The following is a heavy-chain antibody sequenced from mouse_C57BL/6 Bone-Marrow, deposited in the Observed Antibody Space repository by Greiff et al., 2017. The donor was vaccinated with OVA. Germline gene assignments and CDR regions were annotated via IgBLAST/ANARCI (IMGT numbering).Heavy chain of an antibody. V-gene: IGHV2-2*01. CDR1: GFSLTSYG. CDR3: ARNYYGSSYWYFDV. CDR2: IWSGGST. J-gene: IGHJ1*03. D-gene: IGHD1-1*01. Sequence: QVQLQQSGPGLVQPSQSLSITCTASGFSLTSYGVHWVLQSPGKGLEWLGVIWSGGSTDYNAAFISRLSISKDNSKSQVFFKMNSLQADDTAIYYCARNYYGSSYWYFDVWGTGTTVTVSS.